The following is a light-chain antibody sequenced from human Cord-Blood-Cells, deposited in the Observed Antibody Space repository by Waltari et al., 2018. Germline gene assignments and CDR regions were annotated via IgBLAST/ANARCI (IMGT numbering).Light chain of an antibody. CDR3: NSRDSSGNVV. CDR2: GKN. J-gene: IGLJ2*01. Sequence: VSVSLGQTVRITCQGDSLRSYYESWYQQKPGQAPVLVIYGKNNRPSGIPDRFPGSSSGNTASLTITGAQAEDEADYYCNSRDSSGNVVFGGGTKLTVL. CDR1: SLRSYY. V-gene: IGLV3-19*01.